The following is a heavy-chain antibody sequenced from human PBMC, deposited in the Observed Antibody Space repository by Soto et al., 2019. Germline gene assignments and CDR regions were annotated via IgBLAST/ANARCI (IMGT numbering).Heavy chain of an antibody. CDR1: GYTFTSYY. D-gene: IGHD3-10*01. CDR2: INPSGGST. V-gene: IGHV1-46*03. CDR3: ARDRYSLWFGELPPAFDI. Sequence: GASVKVSCKASGYTFTSYYMHWVRQAPGQGLEWMGIINPSGGSTSYAQKFQGRVTMTRDTSTSTVYMELSSLRSEDTAVYYCARDRYSLWFGELPPAFDIWGQGTMVTVSS. J-gene: IGHJ3*02.